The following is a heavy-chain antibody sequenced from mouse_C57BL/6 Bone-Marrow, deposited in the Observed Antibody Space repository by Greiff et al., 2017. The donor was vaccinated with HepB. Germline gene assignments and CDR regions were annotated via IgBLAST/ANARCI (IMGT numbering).Heavy chain of an antibody. CDR2: ISNGGGST. CDR1: GFTFSDYY. J-gene: IGHJ3*01. V-gene: IGHV5-12*01. D-gene: IGHD1-1*01. Sequence: EVKLVESGGGLVQPGGSLKLSCAASGFTFSDYYMFWVRLTPGTRLEWVAYISNGGGSTYYPDTVKGRFTISRDNAKNTLYLQMSRLKSEDTAMYYCARPPLYYGSSFAYWGQGTLVTVSA. CDR3: ARPPLYYGSSFAY.